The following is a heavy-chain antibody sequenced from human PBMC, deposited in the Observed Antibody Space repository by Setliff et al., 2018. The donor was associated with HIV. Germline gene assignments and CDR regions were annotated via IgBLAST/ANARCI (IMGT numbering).Heavy chain of an antibody. J-gene: IGHJ3*02. CDR3: AVDRHAFDI. D-gene: IGHD5-12*01. CDR1: GYSFTNYA. Sequence: GASVKVSCKASGYSFTNYAINWLRQAPGRGLEWMGWIHTEQGFPMYAQGFTGRFVFSLDPSVSTAYLQINSLNPDDGAVHYCAVDRHAFDIWGQGTVVTVSS. V-gene: IGHV7-4-1*02. CDR2: IHTEQGFP.